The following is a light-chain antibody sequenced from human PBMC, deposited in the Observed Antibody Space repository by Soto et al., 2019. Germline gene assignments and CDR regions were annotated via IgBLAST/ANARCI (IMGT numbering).Light chain of an antibody. J-gene: IGLJ2*01. CDR3: YSKRINCKWV. CDR2: EVS. CDR1: SSDVGGYNH. Sequence: QSALTQPASVSGSPGQSITISCTGTSSDVGGYNHVSWYQHHPGKAPKLMIYEVSNRPSGVSNRFSGSKSGNTASLTISGLQAEDEADYYCYSKRINCKWVFGGGTKLTVL. V-gene: IGLV2-14*01.